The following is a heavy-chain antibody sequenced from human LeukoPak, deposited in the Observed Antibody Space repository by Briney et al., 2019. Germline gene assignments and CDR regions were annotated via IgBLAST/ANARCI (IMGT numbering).Heavy chain of an antibody. D-gene: IGHD1-26*01. J-gene: IGHJ4*02. CDR1: GGSISSSSYY. CDR3: ARHDRYSGSY. V-gene: IGHV4-39*01. CDR2: IYYSGST. Sequence: PSETLSLTCTLSGGSISSSSYYWGWIRQPPGKGLEWIGSIYYSGSTYYNPSLKSRVTISVDTSKNQFSLKLSSVTAADTAVYYCARHDRYSGSYWGQGTLVTVSS.